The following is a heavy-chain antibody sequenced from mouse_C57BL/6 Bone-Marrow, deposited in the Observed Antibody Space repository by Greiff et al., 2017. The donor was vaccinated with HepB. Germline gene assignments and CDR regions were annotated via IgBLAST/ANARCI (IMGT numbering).Heavy chain of an antibody. CDR1: GYTFTDYY. V-gene: IGHV1-75*01. D-gene: IGHD1-1*01. J-gene: IGHJ1*03. CDR3: AREDTTVVAGDWYFDV. Sequence: QVQLQQSGPELVKPGASVKISCKASGYTFTDYYINWVKQRPGQGLEWIGWIFPGSGSTYYNEKFKGKATLTVDKSSSTAYMLLSSLTSEDSAVYFCAREDTTVVAGDWYFDVWGTGTTVTVSS. CDR2: IFPGSGST.